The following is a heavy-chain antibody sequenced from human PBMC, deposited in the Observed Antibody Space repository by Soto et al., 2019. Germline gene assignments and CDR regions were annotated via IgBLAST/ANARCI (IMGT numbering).Heavy chain of an antibody. CDR2: IYYSGST. Sequence: PSETLSLTCTVSGGSISSVSYYWGWIRQPPGKGLEWIGSIYYSGSTNYNPSLKSRVTISVDTSKNQFSLKLSSVTAADTAVYYCASVIGYSGSFKSWFDPWGQGTLVTVSS. V-gene: IGHV4-39*01. CDR3: ASVIGYSGSFKSWFDP. J-gene: IGHJ5*02. CDR1: GGSISSVSYY. D-gene: IGHD1-26*01.